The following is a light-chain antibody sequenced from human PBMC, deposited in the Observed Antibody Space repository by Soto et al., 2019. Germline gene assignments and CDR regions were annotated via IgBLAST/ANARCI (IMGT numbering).Light chain of an antibody. Sequence: DIVLTQSPATLSLSPGERATLSCRASESVSTYLAWYQHKPGQAPRLLINHASNRATGIPDRFSGSGSGTDFTLIISSLEPEDVAVYYCQQRRSCPYLTFGGGTKVEIK. CDR2: HAS. CDR1: ESVSTY. CDR3: QQRRSCPYLT. V-gene: IGKV3-11*01. J-gene: IGKJ4*01.